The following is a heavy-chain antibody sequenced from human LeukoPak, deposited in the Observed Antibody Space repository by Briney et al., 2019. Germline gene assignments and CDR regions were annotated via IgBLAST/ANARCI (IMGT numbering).Heavy chain of an antibody. V-gene: IGHV1-46*01. D-gene: IGHD3-10*02. CDR3: ATRRITMSRGAGYFDY. Sequence: ASVKVSCKASGYTFTSYYMHWVRQAPGQGLEWMGIINPSGGSTSYAQKFQGRVTMTEDTSTDTAYMELSSLRSEDTAVYYCATRRITMSRGAGYFDYWGQGTLVTVSS. CDR2: INPSGGST. CDR1: GYTFTSYY. J-gene: IGHJ4*02.